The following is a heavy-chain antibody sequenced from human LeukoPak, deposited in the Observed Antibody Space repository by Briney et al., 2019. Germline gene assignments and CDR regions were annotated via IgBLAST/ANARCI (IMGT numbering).Heavy chain of an antibody. CDR2: MNPNSGNT. Sequence: ASVKVSCTASGYTFTSYYMHWVRQATGQGLEWMGWMNPNSGNTGYAQKFQGRVTMTRNTSISTAYMELSSLRSEDTAVYYCARHTMVRGVAYYFDYWGQGTLVTVSS. V-gene: IGHV1-8*02. CDR1: GYTFTSYY. J-gene: IGHJ4*02. CDR3: ARHTMVRGVAYYFDY. D-gene: IGHD3-10*01.